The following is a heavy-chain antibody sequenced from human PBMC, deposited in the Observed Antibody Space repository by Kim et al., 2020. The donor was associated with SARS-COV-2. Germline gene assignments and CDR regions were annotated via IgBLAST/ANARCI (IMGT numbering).Heavy chain of an antibody. CDR3: ARDLYYGLGSYPEGESQIGAFDI. D-gene: IGHD3-10*01. CDR2: INTNTGNP. Sequence: ASVKVSCKASGYTFTSYAMNWVRQAPGQGLEWMGWINTNTGNPPYAQGFTGRFVFSLDTSVSTAYLQISSLKAEDTAVYYCARDLYYGLGSYPEGESQIGAFDILGQGTMVTVSS. CDR1: GYTFTSYA. J-gene: IGHJ3*02. V-gene: IGHV7-4-1*02.